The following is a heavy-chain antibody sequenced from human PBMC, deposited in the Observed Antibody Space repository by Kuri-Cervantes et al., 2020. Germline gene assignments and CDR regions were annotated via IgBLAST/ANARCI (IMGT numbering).Heavy chain of an antibody. CDR3: ARLRLVGATKGGYYFDY. CDR1: GYTFTSYG. D-gene: IGHD1-26*01. J-gene: IGHJ4*02. V-gene: IGHV1-18*01. Sequence: ASVKVSCKASGYTFTSYGISWVRQAPGQGLEWMGWSSAYNGNTNYAQKLQGRVTMTTDTSTSTAYMELRSLRSDDTAVYYCARLRLVGATKGGYYFDYWGQGTLVTVSS. CDR2: SSAYNGNT.